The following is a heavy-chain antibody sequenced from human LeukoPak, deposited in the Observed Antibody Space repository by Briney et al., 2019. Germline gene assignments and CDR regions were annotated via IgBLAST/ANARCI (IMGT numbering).Heavy chain of an antibody. CDR3: ARGNKDYSNLNNNWFDP. V-gene: IGHV3-20*01. D-gene: IGHD4-11*01. Sequence: GGSLRLSCAPYGFTLDDYGMSWVRHAPGEGLEWVYGTNWNGGSTGYADSVKGRFTISRDNAKNSLYPQMNSLRAEDTALYHCARGNKDYSNLNNNWFDPWGQGTRVTVSS. J-gene: IGHJ5*02. CDR1: GFTLDDYG. CDR2: TNWNGGST.